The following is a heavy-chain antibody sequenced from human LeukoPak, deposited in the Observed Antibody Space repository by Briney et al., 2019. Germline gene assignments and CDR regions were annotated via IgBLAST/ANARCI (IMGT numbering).Heavy chain of an antibody. J-gene: IGHJ6*03. CDR2: IMPFLDVA. CDR3: ASLPSIAAAGYYYYYMDV. D-gene: IGHD6-13*01. V-gene: IGHV1-69*02. Sequence: SVEVSCKASGDTFNDYTFSWVRQAPGHGLEWMGRIMPFLDVANYAPKFQGRVTLTADKSTSTAYMELSDLKSEDTAVYYCASLPSIAAAGYYYYYMDVWGKGTTVTVSS. CDR1: GDTFNDYT.